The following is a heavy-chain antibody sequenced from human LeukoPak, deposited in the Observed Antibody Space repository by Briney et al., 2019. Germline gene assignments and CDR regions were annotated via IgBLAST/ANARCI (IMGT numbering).Heavy chain of an antibody. CDR3: ARLYGGYCSGGYCYANRFDP. CDR2: MYYSGSP. V-gene: IGHV4-59*01. J-gene: IGHJ5*02. D-gene: IGHD2-15*01. CDR1: GASITTYY. Sequence: SGPTLVKPSETLSLTCTVSGASITTYYWSWIRQPPGKRLEWIAYMYYSGSPNYNPSLKSRVSMSVDTSENQFSLKLSSVTAADTAVYYCARLYGGYCSGGYCYANRFDPWGQGTLVTVSS.